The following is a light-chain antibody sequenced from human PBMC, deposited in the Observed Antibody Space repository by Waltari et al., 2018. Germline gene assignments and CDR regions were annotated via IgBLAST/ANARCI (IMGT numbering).Light chain of an antibody. CDR3: SSYTSSSTYV. CDR1: SSDVGGYNY. V-gene: IGLV2-14*03. J-gene: IGLJ1*01. CDR2: DVS. Sequence: QSALTQPASVSGSPGQSITISCTGTSSDVGGYNYVSWYQQHPGKAPKLMIYDVSNRPSGVSNRVSGAKSGNTASLAISGLQAEDEADYYCSSYTSSSTYVFGTGTKVTVI.